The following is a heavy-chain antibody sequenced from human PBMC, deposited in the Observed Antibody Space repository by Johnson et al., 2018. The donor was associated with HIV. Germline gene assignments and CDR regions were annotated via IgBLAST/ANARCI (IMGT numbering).Heavy chain of an antibody. D-gene: IGHD3-22*01. CDR3: ARESDSSGYYSDAFDI. CDR2: VRHDGSNP. J-gene: IGHJ3*02. Sequence: QVQLVESGGGVVQPGGSLRLSCSASGFTFNYYGIHWVRQAPGKGLAWVAFVRHDGSNPYYVDSVKGRLTISRDNAKNSLYLQVNSLRAEDTAVYYCARESDSSGYYSDAFDIWGQGTMVTVSS. CDR1: GFTFNYYG. V-gene: IGHV3-30*02.